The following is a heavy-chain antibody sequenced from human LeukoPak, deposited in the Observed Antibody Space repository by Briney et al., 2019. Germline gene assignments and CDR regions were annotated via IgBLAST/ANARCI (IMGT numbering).Heavy chain of an antibody. V-gene: IGHV3-23*01. Sequence: GGSLRLSCAASGFTFSSSAMSWVRQAPGKGLEWVSAISGSGGGTYYADSVKGRFTVSRDNSKNTLYLQMNSLRAEDTAVYYCAREGYSSSWYYFDYWGQGTLVTVSS. CDR1: GFTFSSSA. CDR3: AREGYSSSWYYFDY. D-gene: IGHD6-13*01. CDR2: ISGSGGGT. J-gene: IGHJ4*02.